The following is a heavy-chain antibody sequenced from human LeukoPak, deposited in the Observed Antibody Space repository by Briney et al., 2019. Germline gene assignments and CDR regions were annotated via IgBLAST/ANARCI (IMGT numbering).Heavy chain of an antibody. CDR2: IYTSGST. J-gene: IGHJ6*03. D-gene: IGHD3-16*01. CDR1: GGSINGGNYY. Sequence: SQTLSLTCTVSGGSINGGNYYWTWIRQPAGKGLEWIGRIYTSGSTNYNPSLKSRVTISVNTSKNQFSLRLNSVTAADTAVYYCARDFWGGGEGRYFYYMDVWGKGTTVTISS. V-gene: IGHV4-61*02. CDR3: ARDFWGGGEGRYFYYMDV.